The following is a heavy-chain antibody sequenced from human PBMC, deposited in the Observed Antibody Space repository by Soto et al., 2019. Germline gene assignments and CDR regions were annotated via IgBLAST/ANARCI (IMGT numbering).Heavy chain of an antibody. V-gene: IGHV3-15*01. J-gene: IGHJ2*01. D-gene: IGHD5-12*01. Sequence: EVQLVESGGGLVKPGGSLRLSCAASGFTFSNAWMTWVRQAPGKGLEWVGRIKSKTNGGTTDYAAPVNGRFTISRDDSKTTLYLQMNSLKSEYTAVYYCTRVTIAGYDIWYFNLWGRGTLVTVSS. CDR3: TRVTIAGYDIWYFNL. CDR1: GFTFSNAW. CDR2: IKSKTNGGTT.